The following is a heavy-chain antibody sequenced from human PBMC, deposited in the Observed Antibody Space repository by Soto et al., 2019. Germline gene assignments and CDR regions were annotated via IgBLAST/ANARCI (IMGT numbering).Heavy chain of an antibody. J-gene: IGHJ4*02. Sequence: EVQLVESGGGLVQPGGSLRLSCAASGFTFSDHYIDWVRQAPGKGLEWVGRIRNKANSYTTEYAASVKGRFTISREDSKNSLYLQMNGLKTEDTAVYYCVRRSCGGGTCYPGDYWGQGTLVTVSS. V-gene: IGHV3-72*01. D-gene: IGHD2-15*01. CDR2: IRNKANSYTT. CDR1: GFTFSDHY. CDR3: VRRSCGGGTCYPGDY.